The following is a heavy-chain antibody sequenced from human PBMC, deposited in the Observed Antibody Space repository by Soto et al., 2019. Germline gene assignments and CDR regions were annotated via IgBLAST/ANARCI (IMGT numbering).Heavy chain of an antibody. V-gene: IGHV3-30-3*01. D-gene: IGHD5-12*01. CDR3: ASGTSSGYDYYYYGMDV. J-gene: IGHJ6*02. CDR2: ISYDGSNK. CDR1: GFTFSSYA. Sequence: LRLSCAASGFTFSSYAMHWVRQAPCKGLEWVAVISYDGSNKYYADSVKGRFTISRDNSKNTLYLQMNSLRAEDTAVYYCASGTSSGYDYYYYGMDVWGQGTTVTVYS.